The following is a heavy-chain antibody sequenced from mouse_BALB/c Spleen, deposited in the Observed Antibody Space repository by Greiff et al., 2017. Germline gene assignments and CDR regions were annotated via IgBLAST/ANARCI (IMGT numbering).Heavy chain of an antibody. J-gene: IGHJ1*01. CDR1: GFNIKDTY. V-gene: IGHV14-3*02. Sequence: EVKLQESGAELVKPGASVKLSCTASGFNIKDTYMHWVKQRPEQGLEWIGRIDPANGNTKYDPKFQGKATITADTSSNTAYLQLSSLTSEDTAVYYCAPLYYGSSYWYFDVWGAGTTVTVSS. CDR2: IDPANGNT. CDR3: APLYYGSSYWYFDV. D-gene: IGHD1-1*01.